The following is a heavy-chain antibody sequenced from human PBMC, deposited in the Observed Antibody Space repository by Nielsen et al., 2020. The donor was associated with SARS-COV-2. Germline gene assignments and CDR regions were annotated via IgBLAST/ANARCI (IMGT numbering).Heavy chain of an antibody. Sequence: SGPTLVKPTETLTLTCTVSGFSLSNARMGVGWIRQPPGRALESLDHVFSNDEKSYSTSLKSRLTISKDTSKNQVVLTMTNMDPVDTATYYCAHRRATMILGWFDPWGQGTLVTVSS. J-gene: IGHJ5*02. CDR2: VFSNDEK. D-gene: IGHD3-10*01. CDR3: AHRRATMILGWFDP. CDR1: GFSLSNARMG. V-gene: IGHV2-26*01.